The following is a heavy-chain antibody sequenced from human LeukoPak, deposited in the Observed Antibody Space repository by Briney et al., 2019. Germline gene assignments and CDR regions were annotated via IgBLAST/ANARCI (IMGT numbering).Heavy chain of an antibody. Sequence: GESLKISCKGSGYSFTSYWIGWVRQMPGKGLEWMGIMYPGDSETRYSPSFQGQVTISADKSISTAYLQWSSLKASDTAMYYCARRGDSSGWYQSSSAFDIWGQGTMVTVSS. CDR2: MYPGDSET. CDR3: ARRGDSSGWYQSSSAFDI. CDR1: GYSFTSYW. J-gene: IGHJ3*02. D-gene: IGHD6-19*01. V-gene: IGHV5-51*01.